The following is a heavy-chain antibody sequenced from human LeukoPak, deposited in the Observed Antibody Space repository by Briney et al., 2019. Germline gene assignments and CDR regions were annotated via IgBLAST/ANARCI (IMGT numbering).Heavy chain of an antibody. CDR2: ISGSGGST. J-gene: IGHJ3*02. D-gene: IGHD2-21*02. CDR1: GFTFSSYA. V-gene: IGHV3-23*01. CDR3: AKSPAYCGGDCYWAPDAFDI. Sequence: GGSLRLSCAASGFTFSSYAMSWVRQAPGKGLEWGSAISGSGGSTYYADSVKGRFTISRDNSKNTLYLQMNSLRAEDTALYYCAKSPAYCGGDCYWAPDAFDIWGQGTMVTVSS.